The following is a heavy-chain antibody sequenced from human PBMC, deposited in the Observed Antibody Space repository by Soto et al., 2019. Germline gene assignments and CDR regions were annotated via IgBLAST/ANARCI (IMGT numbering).Heavy chain of an antibody. CDR2: INHSGST. J-gene: IGHJ5*02. CDR1: VGSFSTYY. Sequence: QVQLQQWGAGLLKPSETLSLTCAVYVGSFSTYYWNWIRQPPGKGLEWIGEINHSGSTNYNPSLKSRVTISLDTSKNQFFLKLSSVTAADTAVYYCARAASRRSNWFDPWGQGTLVTVSS. CDR3: ARAASRRSNWFDP. V-gene: IGHV4-34*01.